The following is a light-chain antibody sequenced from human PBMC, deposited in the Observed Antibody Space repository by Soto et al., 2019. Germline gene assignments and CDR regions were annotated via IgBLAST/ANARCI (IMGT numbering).Light chain of an antibody. Sequence: DIQMTQSPSTLSASVGDRVTVTCRASQSINTWLAWYQQKPGKAPKLLIYDASSLESGVPSRFSGSGSGTEFTLTISSLQPDDFATYYCQQYNSYPLTFGGGTKVDNK. V-gene: IGKV1-5*01. CDR1: QSINTW. CDR3: QQYNSYPLT. J-gene: IGKJ4*01. CDR2: DAS.